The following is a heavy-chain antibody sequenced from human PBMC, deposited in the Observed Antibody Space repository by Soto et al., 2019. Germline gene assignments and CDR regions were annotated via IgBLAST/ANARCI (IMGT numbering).Heavy chain of an antibody. D-gene: IGHD2-21*02. Sequence: QVQLLQAGAEVTKPGASVKVSCKASGYTFTSYAMHWVRQVPGRRLEWKGWINAGNGNTKYSQKFQGRVTITRDTPASTAYRELSSLRSEDTAVYYFSRSLVVGTAAAYWGQGTLVTSSS. CDR1: GYTFTSYA. J-gene: IGHJ4*02. CDR2: INAGNGNT. V-gene: IGHV1-3*01. CDR3: SRSLVVGTAAAY.